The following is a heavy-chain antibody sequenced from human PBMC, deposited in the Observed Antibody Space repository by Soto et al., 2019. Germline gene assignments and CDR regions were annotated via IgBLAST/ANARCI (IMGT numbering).Heavy chain of an antibody. CDR2: ISGSGNTT. D-gene: IGHD6-13*01. J-gene: IGHJ4*02. V-gene: IGHV3-23*01. CDR1: GFTFSSYA. Sequence: EVQLLASGGGLVQPGGSLRLSCAASGFTFSSYAMTWVRQAPGKGLEWVSSISGSGNTTYYADSVKGRFTISRDSSKNTLYLQMNSLRPEDTAVYYCAKARGRTWYEDYWGQGTLVTVSS. CDR3: AKARGRTWYEDY.